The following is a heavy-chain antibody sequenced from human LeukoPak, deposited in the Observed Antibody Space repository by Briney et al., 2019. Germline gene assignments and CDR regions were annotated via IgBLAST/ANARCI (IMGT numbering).Heavy chain of an antibody. CDR1: GFTFSSYS. CDR2: ISSSSSYI. D-gene: IGHD2-2*01. J-gene: IGHJ6*04. V-gene: IGHV3-21*01. Sequence: GGSLRLSCAASGFTFSSYSMNWVRQAPGNGLEWVSSISSSSSYIYYADSVKGRFTISRDNAKNSLYLQMNSLRAEDTAVYYCARDPDSTSNGGVWGKGTTVTISS. CDR3: ARDPDSTSNGGV.